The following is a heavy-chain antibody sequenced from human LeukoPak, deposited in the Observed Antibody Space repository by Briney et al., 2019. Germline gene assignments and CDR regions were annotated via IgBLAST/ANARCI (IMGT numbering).Heavy chain of an antibody. Sequence: GGSLRLSCAASGFTFSDYYMSWIRQAPGKGLEWVSYISGSSSYTNYADSVKGRFTISRDNTKNSLYLQMNSLRAEDTAVYSCAKGVGYYYYYYGMDVWGQGTTVTVSS. CDR1: GFTFSDYY. CDR2: ISGSSSYT. J-gene: IGHJ6*02. CDR3: AKGVGYYYYYYGMDV. V-gene: IGHV3-11*05. D-gene: IGHD5-18*01.